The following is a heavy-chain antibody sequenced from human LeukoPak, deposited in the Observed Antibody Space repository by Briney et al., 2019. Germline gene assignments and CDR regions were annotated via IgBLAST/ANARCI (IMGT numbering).Heavy chain of an antibody. CDR1: GGSISSYY. J-gene: IGHJ4*02. V-gene: IGHV4-59*01. CDR2: IYYSGST. Sequence: SETLSLTCTVSGGSISSYYWSRIRQPPGKGLEWIGYIYYSGSTNYNPSLKSRVTISVDTSKNQFSLKLSSVTAADTAVYYCARGKWHYYFDYWGQGTLVTVSS. D-gene: IGHD5-12*01. CDR3: ARGKWHYYFDY.